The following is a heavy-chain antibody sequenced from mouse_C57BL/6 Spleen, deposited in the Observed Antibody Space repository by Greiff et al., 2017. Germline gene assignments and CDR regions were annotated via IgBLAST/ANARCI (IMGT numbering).Heavy chain of an antibody. CDR1: GYALRSYW. Sequence: QVQLQQSGAELVTPGASVKISCKASGYALRSYWMNWVKQRPGKGLEWIGQIYPGDGDTNYNGKFKGKATLTADTSSSTAYMQLSSLTSEDSAVYFCARDDYGGRFADWGQVTLVTVSA. V-gene: IGHV1-80*01. J-gene: IGHJ3*01. CDR2: IYPGDGDT. CDR3: ARDDYGGRFAD. D-gene: IGHD2-4*01.